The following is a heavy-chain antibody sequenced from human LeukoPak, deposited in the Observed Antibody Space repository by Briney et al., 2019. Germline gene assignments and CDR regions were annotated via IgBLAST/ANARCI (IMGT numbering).Heavy chain of an antibody. D-gene: IGHD4-17*01. J-gene: IGHJ4*02. V-gene: IGHV3-48*01. Sequence: GGSLRLSCAASGFTFSSMNWVRQAPGKGLEWVSYISSSSSTIYYADSVKGRFTISRDNAKNSLYLQMNSLRTEDTAVYYCARSMMTTVISFDYWGQGTLVTVSS. CDR3: ARSMMTTVISFDY. CDR2: ISSSSSTI. CDR1: GFTFSS.